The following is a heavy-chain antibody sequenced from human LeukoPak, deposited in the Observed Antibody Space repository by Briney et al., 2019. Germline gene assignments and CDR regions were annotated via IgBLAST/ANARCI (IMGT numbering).Heavy chain of an antibody. CDR2: INGGSSII. Sequence: GGSLRLFCAASGFAFNTYRMNWVRQAPGRGLEWASAINGGSSIIHYAASVKGRFTISRDNAKNSLYLQMNSLRAEDTAVYYCARDVFDDFSLDYWGQGTLVTVSS. J-gene: IGHJ4*02. V-gene: IGHV3-21*01. CDR3: ARDVFDDFSLDY. D-gene: IGHD3/OR15-3a*01. CDR1: GFAFNTYR.